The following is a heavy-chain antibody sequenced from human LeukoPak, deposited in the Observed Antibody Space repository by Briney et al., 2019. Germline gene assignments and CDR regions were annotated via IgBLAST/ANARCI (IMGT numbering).Heavy chain of an antibody. CDR1: GYTFTSYY. J-gene: IGHJ4*02. D-gene: IGHD3-16*01. V-gene: IGHV1-2*02. Sequence: ASVTVSCKAPGYTFTSYYIHWVRQVPGQGLESMGWINPNGGGTNYAQKFQGRVTMTRDTSISTAYMELSRLGSDDTAVYYCTRESTVRPFDYWGQGTLVTVSS. CDR2: INPNGGGT. CDR3: TRESTVRPFDY.